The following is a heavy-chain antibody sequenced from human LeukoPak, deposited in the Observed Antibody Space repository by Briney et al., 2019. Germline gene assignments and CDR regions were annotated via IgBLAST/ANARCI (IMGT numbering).Heavy chain of an antibody. Sequence: PSETLSLTCTVSGVSISSYYWSWVRQPAGKGLEWIGEINHSGSTNYNPSLKSRVTISVDTSKNQFSLKLSSVTAADTAVYYCARGVTMVRGVINHNWFDPWGQGTLVTVSS. D-gene: IGHD3-10*01. CDR3: ARGVTMVRGVINHNWFDP. V-gene: IGHV4-34*01. J-gene: IGHJ5*02. CDR2: INHSGST. CDR1: GVSISSYY.